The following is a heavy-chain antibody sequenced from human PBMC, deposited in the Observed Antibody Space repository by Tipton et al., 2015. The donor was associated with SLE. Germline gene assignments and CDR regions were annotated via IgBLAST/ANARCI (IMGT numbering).Heavy chain of an antibody. CDR2: IYYSGST. CDR3: ARNLGGNWFDP. CDR1: GGSISSSSYY. J-gene: IGHJ5*02. D-gene: IGHD2-15*01. Sequence: TLSLTCTVSGGSISSSSYYWSWIWQPPGKGLEWIGYIYYSGSTNYNPSLKSRVTMSVDTSKSQFSLKLRSVTAADTAIYYCARNLGGNWFDPWGQGTLVTVSS. V-gene: IGHV4-61*01.